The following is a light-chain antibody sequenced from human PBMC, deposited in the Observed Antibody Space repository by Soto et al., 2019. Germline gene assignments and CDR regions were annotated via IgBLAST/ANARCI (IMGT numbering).Light chain of an antibody. J-gene: IGKJ5*01. CDR2: AAS. CDR3: QQANSCPSIT. CDR1: QGISSY. Sequence: AIRMTQSPSSLSASTGDRVTITCRASQGISSYLAWYQQKPGKAPKLLIYAASTLQSGVPSRFSGSGSGTDFTLTISSLQPEDFATYYCQQANSCPSITFGQGTRLEV. V-gene: IGKV1-8*01.